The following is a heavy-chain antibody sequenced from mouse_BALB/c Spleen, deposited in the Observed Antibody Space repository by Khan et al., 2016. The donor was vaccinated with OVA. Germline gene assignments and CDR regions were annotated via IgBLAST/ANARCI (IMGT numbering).Heavy chain of an antibody. Sequence: QIQLVQSGPEVKKPGETVKISCKASGHTFTKFGMNWVKQAPGKGLKWMGWINTYTGEPTYADDFNGRFAFSLETSASTAYLQINNLKNEDTATYYCARPRYFSDVLDNWGQGTSVTVSS. CDR3: ARPRYFSDVLDN. CDR2: INTYTGEP. V-gene: IGHV9-3-1*01. J-gene: IGHJ4*01. D-gene: IGHD1-1*01. CDR1: GHTFTKFG.